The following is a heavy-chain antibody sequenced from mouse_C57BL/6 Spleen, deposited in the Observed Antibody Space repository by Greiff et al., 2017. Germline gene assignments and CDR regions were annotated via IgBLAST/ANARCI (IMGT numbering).Heavy chain of an antibody. D-gene: IGHD4-1*01. J-gene: IGHJ2*01. CDR1: GFTFSDYG. CDR3: ARAGTWYFDY. CDR2: ISSGSSTI. Sequence: EVKLVQSGGGLVKPGGSLKLSCAASGFTFSDYGMHWVRQAPGKGLEWVAYISSGSSTIYYADTVKGRFTISRDNAKNTLFLQMTSLRSEDTAMYYCARAGTWYFDYWGQGTTLTVSS. V-gene: IGHV5-17*01.